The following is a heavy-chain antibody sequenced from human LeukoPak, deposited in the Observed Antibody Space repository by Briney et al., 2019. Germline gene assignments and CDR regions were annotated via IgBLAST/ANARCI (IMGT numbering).Heavy chain of an antibody. CDR2: ISGSGGST. D-gene: IGHD1-1*01. CDR1: GFTVSSNY. V-gene: IGHV3-23*01. Sequence: GGSLRLSCAASGFTVSSNYMSWVRQAPGKGLEWVSAISGSGGSTYYADSVKGRFTISRGNSKNTLYLQMNSLRAEDTAVYYCAREVTSERGDDAFDIWGQGTMVTVSS. J-gene: IGHJ3*02. CDR3: AREVTSERGDDAFDI.